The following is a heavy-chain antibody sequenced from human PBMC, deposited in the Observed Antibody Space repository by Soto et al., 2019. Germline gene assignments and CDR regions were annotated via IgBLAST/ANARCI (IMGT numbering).Heavy chain of an antibody. CDR2: IIPIFGTA. D-gene: IGHD2-8*01. CDR1: GGTFSSYA. Sequence: SVKVSCKASGGTFSSYAISWVRQAPGQGLEWMGGIIPIFGTANYAQKFQGRVTITADKSTSTAYMELSSLRSEDTAVYYCARGLMVYAMVRGWYFDLWGRGTLITVSS. CDR3: ARGLMVYAMVRGWYFDL. V-gene: IGHV1-69*06. J-gene: IGHJ2*01.